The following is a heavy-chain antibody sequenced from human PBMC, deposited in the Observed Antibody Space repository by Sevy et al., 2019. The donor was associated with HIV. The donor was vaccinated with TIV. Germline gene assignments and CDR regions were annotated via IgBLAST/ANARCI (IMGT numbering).Heavy chain of an antibody. CDR2: ISYDGSNK. CDR3: AKSEPVKGGAFDI. D-gene: IGHD1-26*01. V-gene: IGHV3-30*18. CDR1: GFTFSSYG. Sequence: GGSLRLSCAASGFTFSSYGMHWVRQAPGKGLEWVAVISYDGSNKYYADSLKGRFTISRDNSKNTLYLQMNSLRAEDTAVYYCAKSEPVKGGAFDIWGQGTMVTVSS. J-gene: IGHJ3*02.